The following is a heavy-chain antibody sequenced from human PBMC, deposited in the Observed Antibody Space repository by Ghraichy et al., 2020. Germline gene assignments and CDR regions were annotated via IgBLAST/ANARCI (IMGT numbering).Heavy chain of an antibody. D-gene: IGHD2-21*01. V-gene: IGHV3-48*01. CDR3: ARDIASVAFDF. CDR2: IRGSLTTI. J-gene: IGHJ3*01. Sequence: GGSLRLSCTASGFTFSLHSINWVRQAPGKGLEWVSFIRGSLTTIHYADSVKGRFTISRDNAKNSVFLQMNSLKAEDTAVYYCARDIASVAFDFWGQGTMVTVHS. CDR1: GFTFSLHS.